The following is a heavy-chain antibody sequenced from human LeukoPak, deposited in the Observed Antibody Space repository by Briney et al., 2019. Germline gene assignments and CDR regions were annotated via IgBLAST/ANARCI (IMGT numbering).Heavy chain of an antibody. D-gene: IGHD3-22*01. Sequence: PSETLSLTCTVSDGSISSYYWTWIRQPPGKGLEWIGYIYYSGSTNYNPSLKSRVTISVDTSKNQFSLKLSSVTAADTAVYYCAGPYDSSGYPLRDVWGKGTTVTVSS. CDR3: AGPYDSSGYPLRDV. V-gene: IGHV4-59*12. CDR1: DGSISSYY. CDR2: IYYSGST. J-gene: IGHJ6*04.